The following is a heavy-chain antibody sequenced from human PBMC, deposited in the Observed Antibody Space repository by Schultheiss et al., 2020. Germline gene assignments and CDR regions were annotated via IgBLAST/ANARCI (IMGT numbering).Heavy chain of an antibody. CDR3: ARGGGDLGAFDI. CDR1: GGSISSGDYY. Sequence: SETLSLTCTVSGGSISSGDYYWSWIRQPPGKGLEWIGYIYYSGSTYYNPSLKSRVTISVDTSKNQFSLKLSSVTAADTAVYYCARGGGDLGAFDIWGQGTMVTVSS. J-gene: IGHJ3*02. V-gene: IGHV4-30-4*01. CDR2: IYYSGST. D-gene: IGHD3-10*01.